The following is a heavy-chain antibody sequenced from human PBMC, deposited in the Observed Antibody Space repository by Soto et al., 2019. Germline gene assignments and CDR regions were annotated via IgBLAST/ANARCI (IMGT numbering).Heavy chain of an antibody. V-gene: IGHV4-39*01. Sequence: SETLSLTCTVSGVSISSSSYYWGWIRQPPGKGLEWIGSIYYSGSTYYNPSLKSRVTISVDTSKNQFSLKLSSVTAADTAVYYCASRYFDWLPSYYYYYGMDVWGQGTTVTVSS. CDR1: GVSISSSSYY. CDR2: IYYSGST. J-gene: IGHJ6*02. D-gene: IGHD3-9*01. CDR3: ASRYFDWLPSYYYYYGMDV.